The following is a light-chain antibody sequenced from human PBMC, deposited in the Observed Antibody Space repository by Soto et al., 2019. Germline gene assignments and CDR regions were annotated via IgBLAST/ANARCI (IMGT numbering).Light chain of an antibody. CDR1: SSNIGAGYD. Sequence: QSVLTQPPSVSGAPGQRVTISCTGSSSNIGAGYDVHWYQQLPGTAPKLLIYGNSNRPSGVPDRFSGSKSGTSASLAIPGLQAEDEADYYCQSYDSSLSGYVFGGGTKLTVL. CDR3: QSYDSSLSGYV. J-gene: IGLJ2*01. CDR2: GNS. V-gene: IGLV1-40*01.